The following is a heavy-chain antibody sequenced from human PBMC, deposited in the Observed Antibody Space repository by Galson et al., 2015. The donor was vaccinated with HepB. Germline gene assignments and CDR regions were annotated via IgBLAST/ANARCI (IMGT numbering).Heavy chain of an antibody. V-gene: IGHV4-31*03. CDR1: GGSITSGYHY. D-gene: IGHD4-23*01. CDR3: ARDRGALGISSAIGYFDY. J-gene: IGHJ4*02. CDR2: VFHSGTA. Sequence: TLSLTCTVSGGSITSGYHYWNWIRQHPGKGLEWIGSVFHSGTAYYNPSLKSRTSMSVDASKNQFSLRLNSLTAADTAVYYCARDRGALGISSAIGYFDYWGQGTLVTVSS.